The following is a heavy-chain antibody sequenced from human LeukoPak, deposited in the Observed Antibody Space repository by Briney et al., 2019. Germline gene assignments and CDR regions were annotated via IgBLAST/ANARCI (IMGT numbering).Heavy chain of an antibody. Sequence: ASVKVSCKASGYTFTGYYIHWVRQAPGQGLEWMGWINPNSGDTNYPQDFQGRVTMTRDTSINTAYMELTWLRSDGTAVYYCAKAGDCGGSCYNRFDPWGQGTLVTVSS. CDR3: AKAGDCGGSCYNRFDP. CDR2: INPNSGDT. D-gene: IGHD2-15*01. J-gene: IGHJ5*02. CDR1: GYTFTGYY. V-gene: IGHV1-2*02.